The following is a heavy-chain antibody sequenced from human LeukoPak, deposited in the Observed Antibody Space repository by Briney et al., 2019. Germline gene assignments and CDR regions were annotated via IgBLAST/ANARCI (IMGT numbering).Heavy chain of an antibody. Sequence: GASVKVSCKASGGTFSSYAISWVRQAPGQGREWMGGIIPIFGTANYAQKFQGRVTITTDESTSTAYMELSSLRSEDTAVYYCARDKGYNWNDGGAFDIWGQGTMVTVSS. CDR3: ARDKGYNWNDGGAFDI. CDR1: GGTFSSYA. CDR2: IIPIFGTA. V-gene: IGHV1-69*05. J-gene: IGHJ3*02. D-gene: IGHD1-1*01.